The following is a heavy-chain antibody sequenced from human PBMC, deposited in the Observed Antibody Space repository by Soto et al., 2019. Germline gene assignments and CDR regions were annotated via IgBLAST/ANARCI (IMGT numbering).Heavy chain of an antibody. D-gene: IGHD2-21*01. J-gene: IGHJ4*02. CDR3: ARVREMAPIHTDY. V-gene: IGHV3-30-3*01. CDR1: GFTFSSYD. CDR2: ISYDGSKK. Sequence: GGSLRLSCAASGFTFSSYDMHWVRQAPGKGLEWVAVISYDGSKKYYGYSKNRCITTTGDTSKNKQYQQISSLRAEDTAVYYCARVREMAPIHTDYWGQGTLVTVSS.